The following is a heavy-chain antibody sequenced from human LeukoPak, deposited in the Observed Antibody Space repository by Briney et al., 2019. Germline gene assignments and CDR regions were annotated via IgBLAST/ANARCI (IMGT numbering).Heavy chain of an antibody. CDR1: GGSISSYY. V-gene: IGHV4-30-4*08. Sequence: KPSETLSLTCTVSGGSISSYYWSWIRQPPGKGLEWIGYIYYSGSTYYNPSLKSRVTISVDTSKNQFSLKLSSVTAADTAVYYCARANVGEDAFDIWGQGTMVTVSS. D-gene: IGHD1-26*01. CDR3: ARANVGEDAFDI. CDR2: IYYSGST. J-gene: IGHJ3*02.